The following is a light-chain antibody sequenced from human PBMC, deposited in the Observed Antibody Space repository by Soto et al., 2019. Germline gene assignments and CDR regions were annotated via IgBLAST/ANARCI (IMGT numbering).Light chain of an antibody. CDR3: QQYNNWPPRT. Sequence: EIVMTQSPATLSVSPGERATLSCRASQSVGSNLAWYQQKPGQAPRLLIYGASTRATGIPARFSGSVSGTEFTLTISSLQSEDFAVYYCQQYNNWPPRTFGQGTKLEIK. CDR2: GAS. CDR1: QSVGSN. V-gene: IGKV3-15*01. J-gene: IGKJ2*01.